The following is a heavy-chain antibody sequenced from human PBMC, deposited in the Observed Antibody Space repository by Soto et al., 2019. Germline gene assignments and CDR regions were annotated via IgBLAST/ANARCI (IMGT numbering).Heavy chain of an antibody. Sequence: EVQLLDSGGGLVQPGGSLRLSWAASGFTFSSYAMSWVRQAPGKGLEWVSAISGSGGTTYYADSVKGRFTFSRDNSKNTLYLQMNSLRAEDTAVYYCAKTANGWFSAFDIWGQGTMVTVSS. CDR3: AKTANGWFSAFDI. CDR2: ISGSGGTT. J-gene: IGHJ3*02. V-gene: IGHV3-23*01. CDR1: GFTFSSYA. D-gene: IGHD6-19*01.